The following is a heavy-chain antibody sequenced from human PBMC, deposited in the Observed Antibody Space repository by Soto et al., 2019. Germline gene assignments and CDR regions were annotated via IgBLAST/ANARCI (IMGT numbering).Heavy chain of an antibody. CDR3: AGYATYYDILTGYYSNGMDV. CDR2: IDPSDSYT. D-gene: IGHD3-9*01. V-gene: IGHV5-10-1*01. Sequence: WVRKMNGKGLEWMGRIDPSDSYTNYSPSFQGHVTISADKSISTAYLQWSSLKASDTAMYYCAGYATYYDILTGYYSNGMDVWGQGTTVTVSS. J-gene: IGHJ6*02.